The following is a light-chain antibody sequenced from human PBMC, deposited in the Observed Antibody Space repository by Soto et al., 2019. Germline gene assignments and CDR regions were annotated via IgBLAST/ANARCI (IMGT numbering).Light chain of an antibody. CDR3: QQYYSIPYT. CDR2: GAS. CDR1: QSVLYSSVNKNY. J-gene: IGKJ2*01. Sequence: DIVMTQSPDSLAVSLGERATINCKSSQSVLYSSVNKNYLGCYQQKAGQPPKLLIYGASTRESWVPDRCSGSGSRTDFPLTISSLPAEDVAVYYCQQYYSIPYTFGQGTKLEIK. V-gene: IGKV4-1*01.